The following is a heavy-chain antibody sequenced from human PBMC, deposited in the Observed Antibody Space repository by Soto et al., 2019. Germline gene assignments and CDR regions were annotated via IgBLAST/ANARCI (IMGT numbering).Heavy chain of an antibody. V-gene: IGHV3-7*01. Sequence: WGSLRLSCSAPGFSLSDYCMSWVRQAPGKGLEWVANINQDGSVKYYVDSVKGRFTISRDNAKNSLYLQMNSLTAEDTAVYYCARAVAGASSYWGQGTVVTVSS. J-gene: IGHJ4*02. CDR3: ARAVAGASSY. CDR1: GFSLSDYC. CDR2: INQDGSVK. D-gene: IGHD2-2*01.